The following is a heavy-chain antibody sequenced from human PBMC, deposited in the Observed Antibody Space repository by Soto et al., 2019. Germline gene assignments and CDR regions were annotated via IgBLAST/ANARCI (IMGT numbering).Heavy chain of an antibody. CDR2: IIPIFGTA. CDR1: GGTFSSYA. J-gene: IGHJ4*02. Sequence: QVQLVQSGAEVKKPGSSVKVSCKASGGTFSSYAISWVRQAPGQGLEWMGGIIPIFGTANYAQKFQGRVTITADESTSTAYMEPSSLRSEDTAVYYCATGTYYYDSSGYLPFDYWGQGTLVTVSS. CDR3: ATGTYYYDSSGYLPFDY. V-gene: IGHV1-69*12. D-gene: IGHD3-22*01.